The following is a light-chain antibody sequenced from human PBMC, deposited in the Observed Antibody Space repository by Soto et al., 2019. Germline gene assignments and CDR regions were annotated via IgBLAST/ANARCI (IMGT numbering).Light chain of an antibody. J-gene: IGLJ1*01. CDR1: STDVGAYNF. CDR2: EVT. CDR3: SSYGGDNNYV. Sequence: QAVVTQPPSASGSRGQSVTISCTGASTDVGAYNFVSWYQQHPGKAPKLILYEVTKRPSGVPDRFSGSKSDNTASLTVSGLQAEDDADYYCSSYGGDNNYVFGTGTKLTVL. V-gene: IGLV2-8*01.